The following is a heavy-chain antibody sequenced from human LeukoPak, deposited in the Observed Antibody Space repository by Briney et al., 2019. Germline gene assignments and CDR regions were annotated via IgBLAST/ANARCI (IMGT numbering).Heavy chain of an antibody. V-gene: IGHV3-21*01. CDR2: ISSSSSYI. Sequence: PGGSLRLSCAASGFTFSSYSMNWVRQAPGKGLEWVSSISSSSSYIYYADSVKGRFTISRDNAKNSLCLQMNSLRAEDTAVYYCATHADYYDSSGYDFDYWGQGTLVTVSS. J-gene: IGHJ4*02. CDR1: GFTFSSYS. CDR3: ATHADYYDSSGYDFDY. D-gene: IGHD3-22*01.